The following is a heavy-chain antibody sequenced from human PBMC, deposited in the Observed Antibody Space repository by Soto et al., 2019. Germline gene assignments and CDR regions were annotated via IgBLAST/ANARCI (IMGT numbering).Heavy chain of an antibody. Sequence: QMQLVQSGPEVKKPGTSVKVSCKASGFTFTSSAMQWVRQARGQRLEWIEWIVVGSVNTNYAQQFQARVTITRDMSTSTAYVELSSLRAEDTAVYYCAAQGLPKYYGSGSYYNDFYYWGQGTLVTVAA. D-gene: IGHD3-10*01. CDR1: GFTFTSSA. V-gene: IGHV1-58*02. CDR2: IVVGSVNT. J-gene: IGHJ4*02. CDR3: AAQGLPKYYGSGSYYNDFYY.